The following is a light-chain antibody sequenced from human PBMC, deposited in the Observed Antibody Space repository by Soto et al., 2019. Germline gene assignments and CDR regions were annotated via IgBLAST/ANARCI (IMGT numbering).Light chain of an antibody. V-gene: IGKV1-27*01. CDR3: QKDNKCPIT. J-gene: IGKJ5*01. CDR1: QAISNS. CDR2: AAS. Sequence: DIQMTQSPSSLSASVGDRVTITCRASQAISNSLAWYQQKPGKVPELLIFAASTLQSGVPSRFSGSGSGTDFTLTISSPPAEGGATYYCQKDNKCPITFGQGTRLEIK.